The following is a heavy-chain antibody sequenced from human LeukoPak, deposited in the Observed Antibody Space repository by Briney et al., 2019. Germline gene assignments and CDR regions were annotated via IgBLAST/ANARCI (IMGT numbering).Heavy chain of an antibody. CDR3: ARNAGWLVRGRWFDP. CDR1: GYTFTGYY. CDR2: INPSGGST. J-gene: IGHJ5*02. D-gene: IGHD6-19*01. V-gene: IGHV1-46*01. Sequence: GASVKVSCKASGYTFTGYYMHWVRQAPGQGLEWMGIINPSGGSTSYAQKFQGRVTMTRDTSTSTVYMELSSLRSEDTAVYYCARNAGWLVRGRWFDPWGQGTLVTVSS.